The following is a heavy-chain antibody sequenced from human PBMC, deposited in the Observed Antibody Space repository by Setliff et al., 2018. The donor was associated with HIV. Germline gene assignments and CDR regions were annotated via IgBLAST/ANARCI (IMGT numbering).Heavy chain of an antibody. D-gene: IGHD3-22*01. Sequence: SETLSLTCAVSGYSISGGYYWGWIRQPPGKGLEWIGSIYHSGSTYYNPSLMSRVTISVDTSKNQFSLKLRSVTAAGTAVYYCARQWRDQYNSGVSTEYFQHWGLGTLVTVSS. CDR2: IYHSGST. CDR1: GYSISGGYY. J-gene: IGHJ1*01. V-gene: IGHV4-38-2*01. CDR3: ARQWRDQYNSGVSTEYFQH.